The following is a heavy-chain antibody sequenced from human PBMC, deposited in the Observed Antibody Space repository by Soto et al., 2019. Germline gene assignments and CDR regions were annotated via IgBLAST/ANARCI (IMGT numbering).Heavy chain of an antibody. CDR1: GHLFNNHW. J-gene: IGHJ5*02. CDR2: IFTRDSET. D-gene: IGHD3-10*01. V-gene: IGHV5-51*01. Sequence: GESLKISCKGPGHLFNNHWIGWVRQTPGKGLEWMGLIFTRDSETKTSPSFQGHVSFSVDNSINTVYLQWTSLKTTDTGIYFCARGYFDSGHGYDLWGQGTLVTVS. CDR3: ARGYFDSGHGYDL.